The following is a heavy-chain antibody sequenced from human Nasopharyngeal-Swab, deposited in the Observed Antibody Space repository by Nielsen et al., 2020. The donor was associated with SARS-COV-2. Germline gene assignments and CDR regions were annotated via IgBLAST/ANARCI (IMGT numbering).Heavy chain of an antibody. CDR3: AKITADYDFWSHQYYYYMDV. CDR1: GLSFSGYW. J-gene: IGHJ6*03. Sequence: GGSLGLSCAATGLSFSGYWMTWVRQAPGKGLEWVANIKNDGSEKYYGDSVKGRFTISRDNAKNSLFLQMSTLRAEDTAVYYCAKITADYDFWSHQYYYYMDVWGKGTTVTVSS. D-gene: IGHD3-3*01. V-gene: IGHV3-7*03. CDR2: IKNDGSEK.